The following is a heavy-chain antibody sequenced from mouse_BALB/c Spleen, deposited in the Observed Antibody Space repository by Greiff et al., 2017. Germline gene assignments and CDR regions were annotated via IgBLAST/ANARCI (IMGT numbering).Heavy chain of an antibody. CDR1: GFTFSSYA. Sequence: EVMLVESGGGLVKPGGSLKLSCAASGFTFSSYAMSWVRQTPEKRLEWVASISSGGSTYYPDSVKGRFTISRDNARNILYLQMSSLRSEDTAMYYCARIYDGYYGAMDYWGQGTSVTVSS. V-gene: IGHV5-6-5*01. CDR2: ISSGGST. J-gene: IGHJ4*01. D-gene: IGHD2-3*01. CDR3: ARIYDGYYGAMDY.